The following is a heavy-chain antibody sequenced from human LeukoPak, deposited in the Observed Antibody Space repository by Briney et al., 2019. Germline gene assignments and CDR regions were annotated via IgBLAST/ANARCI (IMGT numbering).Heavy chain of an antibody. CDR2: IRYDGSNK. Sequence: GGSLRLSCAASGFTFSSYGMHWVRQAPGKGLEWVAFIRYDGSNKYYADSVKGRFTISRDNSKNTLYLQMNSLRAEDTAVYYCARDFETYYYDSSGYSGGAFDIWGQGTMVTVSS. D-gene: IGHD3-22*01. V-gene: IGHV3-30*02. J-gene: IGHJ3*02. CDR1: GFTFSSYG. CDR3: ARDFETYYYDSSGYSGGAFDI.